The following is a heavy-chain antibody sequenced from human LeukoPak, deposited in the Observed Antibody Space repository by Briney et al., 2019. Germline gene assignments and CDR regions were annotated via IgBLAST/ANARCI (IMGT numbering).Heavy chain of an antibody. CDR2: INHSGST. Sequence: PSETLSLTCAVYGGSFSGYYWSWIRQPPGKGLGWIGEINHSGSTNYNPSLKTRVTISVDTSKNQFFLKLSSVTATDTAVYYCARNLFDIWGQGTLVTVSS. CDR3: ARNLFDI. V-gene: IGHV4-34*01. CDR1: GGSFSGYY. D-gene: IGHD3-9*01. J-gene: IGHJ4*02.